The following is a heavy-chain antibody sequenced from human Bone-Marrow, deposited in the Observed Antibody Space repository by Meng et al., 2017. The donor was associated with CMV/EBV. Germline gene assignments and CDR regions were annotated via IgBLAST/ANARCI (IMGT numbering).Heavy chain of an antibody. CDR3: AGGRNMDV. V-gene: IGHV3-74*01. CDR2: MNRDGSTI. CDR1: GFSRNADW. D-gene: IGHD3-16*01. J-gene: IGHJ6*02. Sequence: GGSLRLSCAGSGFSRNADWATWVRQAPGKGLLWVSHMNRDGSTITYADSVKGRFTISKDNAKNTLFLQMKSLRAEDTAVYYCAGGRNMDVWGQGITVTVSS.